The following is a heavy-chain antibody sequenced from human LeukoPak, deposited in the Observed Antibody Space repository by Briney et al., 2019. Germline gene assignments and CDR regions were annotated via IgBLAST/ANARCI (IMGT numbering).Heavy chain of an antibody. V-gene: IGHV4-34*01. CDR3: ARGPLWNFLLE. CDR2: INHSGGT. D-gene: IGHD1-7*01. J-gene: IGHJ4*02. Sequence: SETLSLTCAVYGGSFSDYYWSWIRQPPGKGLEWIGEINHSGGTNYNPSLKSRVTISVDTSKNQFSLKLSSVTAADTAVYYCARGPLWNFLLEWGQGTLVTVSS. CDR1: GGSFSDYY.